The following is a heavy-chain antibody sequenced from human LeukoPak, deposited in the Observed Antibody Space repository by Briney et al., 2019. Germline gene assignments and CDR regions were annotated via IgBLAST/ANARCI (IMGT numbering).Heavy chain of an antibody. J-gene: IGHJ4*02. CDR1: GSNFSDNA. V-gene: IGHV3-30*02. CDR2: IRYDGSKI. Sequence: GESLKISCVGSGSNFSDNARHWFRQAPGKGLEWVAFIRYDGSKIVYEASLKGRFTVSRDNSEKILYLQMSGLRSGDTAVYYCAPAVFDYWGQGTLVTVSS. CDR3: APAVFDY.